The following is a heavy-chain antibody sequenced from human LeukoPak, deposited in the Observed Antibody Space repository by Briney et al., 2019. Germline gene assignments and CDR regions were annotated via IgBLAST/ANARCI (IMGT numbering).Heavy chain of an antibody. J-gene: IGHJ3*02. CDR2: ISSSSSTI. V-gene: IGHV3-48*01. CDR1: GFTFSSYS. CDR3: ARDDSCAPWGAFDI. Sequence: PGGSLRLSCAASGFTFSSYSMNWVRQAPGKGLEWVSYISSSSSTIYYADSVKGRFTISRDNAKNSLYLQMNSLRAEDTAVYYCARDDSCAPWGAFDIWGQGTMVTVSS. D-gene: IGHD3-22*01.